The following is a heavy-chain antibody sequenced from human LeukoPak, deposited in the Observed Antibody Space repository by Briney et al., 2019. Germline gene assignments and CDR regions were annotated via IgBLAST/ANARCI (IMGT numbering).Heavy chain of an antibody. Sequence: GGSLRLSCAVSGFTFSSYSMNWVRQAPGKGLEWVSSISSSSSYIYYADSVKGRFTISRDNAKNSLYLQMNSLRAEDTAVYYCARDLRDTILDYWGQGTLVTVSS. D-gene: IGHD3-10*01. V-gene: IGHV3-21*01. CDR2: ISSSSSYI. CDR3: ARDLRDTILDY. J-gene: IGHJ4*02. CDR1: GFTFSSYS.